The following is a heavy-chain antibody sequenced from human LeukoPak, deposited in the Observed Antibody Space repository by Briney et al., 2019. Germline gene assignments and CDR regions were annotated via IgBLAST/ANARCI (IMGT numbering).Heavy chain of an antibody. Sequence: GGSLRLSCAASGFTFSSYGMHWVRQAPGKGLEWVAVISYDGSNKYYADSVKGRFTISRDNSKNTLYLQMNSLRAEDTAVYYCARGACSSTSCYSFWFDPWGQGTLVTVSS. V-gene: IGHV3-30*03. J-gene: IGHJ5*02. CDR1: GFTFSSYG. CDR2: ISYDGSNK. CDR3: ARGACSSTSCYSFWFDP. D-gene: IGHD2-2*01.